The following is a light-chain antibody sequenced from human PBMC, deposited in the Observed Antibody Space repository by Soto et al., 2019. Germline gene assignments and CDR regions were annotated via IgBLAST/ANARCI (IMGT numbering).Light chain of an antibody. V-gene: IGLV2-8*01. CDR3: QVWDSSSEHVV. CDR1: SSDIGDYNY. CDR2: EVS. Sequence: QSVLTQPPSASGSLGQSVTISCTGTSSDIGDYNYVSWYQQHAGKAPKLMIYEVSQRPSGVPDRFSGSNSGNTASLTITRVEGGDEADYYCQVWDSSSEHVVFGGGTKLTVL. J-gene: IGLJ2*01.